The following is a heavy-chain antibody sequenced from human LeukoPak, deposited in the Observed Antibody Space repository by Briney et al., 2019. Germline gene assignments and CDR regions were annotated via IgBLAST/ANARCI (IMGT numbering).Heavy chain of an antibody. CDR1: GYHFPIYW. V-gene: IGHV5-51*01. CDR3: ARQGAAGKYYYYYMDV. J-gene: IGHJ6*03. Sequence: GESLKISCQGSGYHFPIYWIGWVRQMPGQGLEWMGIIYPDDSSTIYGPSFQGQVTISADKSINTAYLEWSSLKASDTAIYYCARQGAAGKYYYYYMDVWGKGTTVTVSS. CDR2: IYPDDSST. D-gene: IGHD6-13*01.